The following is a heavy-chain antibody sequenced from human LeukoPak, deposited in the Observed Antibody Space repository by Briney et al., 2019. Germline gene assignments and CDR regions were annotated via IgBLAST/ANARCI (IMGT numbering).Heavy chain of an antibody. D-gene: IGHD1-1*01. CDR2: INPSGSTI. Sequence: GMSLRLPCAASGFPFSTYAMNWVRQAPGRGLEWVSSINPSGSTIFYADSVKGRFTISRDNAKNSLYLQMNSLRAEDTALYFCASGIRERGFDYWGQGTLVTVSS. CDR1: GFPFSTYA. CDR3: ASGIRERGFDY. V-gene: IGHV3-21*01. J-gene: IGHJ4*02.